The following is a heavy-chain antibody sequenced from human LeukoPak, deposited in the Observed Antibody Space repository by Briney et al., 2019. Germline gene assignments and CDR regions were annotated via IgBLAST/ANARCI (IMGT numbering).Heavy chain of an antibody. J-gene: IGHJ4*02. V-gene: IGHV4-38-2*01. CDR1: GYSISSDYY. CDR3: ARVRSDYYDSTAGGFDY. CDR2: IFHSGSS. D-gene: IGHD3-22*01. Sequence: SETLSLTCAVSGYSISSDYYWGWIRQPPGKGLEWIGIIFHSGSSFYNPSPKSRFTISVDTSKNQFSLKLSSVTAADTAVYYCARVRSDYYDSTAGGFDYWGQGTLVTVSS.